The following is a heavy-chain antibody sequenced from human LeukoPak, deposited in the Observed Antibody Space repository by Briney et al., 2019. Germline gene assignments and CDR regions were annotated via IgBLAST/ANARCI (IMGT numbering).Heavy chain of an antibody. Sequence: GGSLRLSCAASGFTVSSNYMSWVRQAPGKGLEWVSVIYSGGSTYYADSVKGRFTISRHNSKNTLYLQMNSLRAEDTAVYYCASGYYDSSGPMDVWGQGTTVTVSS. J-gene: IGHJ6*02. V-gene: IGHV3-53*04. CDR1: GFTVSSNY. CDR2: IYSGGST. CDR3: ASGYYDSSGPMDV. D-gene: IGHD3-22*01.